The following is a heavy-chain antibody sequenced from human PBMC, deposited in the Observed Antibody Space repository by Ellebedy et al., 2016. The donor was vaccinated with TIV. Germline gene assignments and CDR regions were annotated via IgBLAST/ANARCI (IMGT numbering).Heavy chain of an antibody. CDR1: GFRFSSYA. V-gene: IGHV3-30*18. Sequence: GGSLRLXXAASGFRFSSYAIHWVRQTPGKGLEWVALISYDGGNIYYADSVKGRFTISRDNSKNTLYLQMNSLRAEDTAVYYCAKDGFARFFDWYAPIGYFEYWGQGTLVTVSS. J-gene: IGHJ4*02. CDR3: AKDGFARFFDWYAPIGYFEY. CDR2: ISYDGGNI. D-gene: IGHD3-9*01.